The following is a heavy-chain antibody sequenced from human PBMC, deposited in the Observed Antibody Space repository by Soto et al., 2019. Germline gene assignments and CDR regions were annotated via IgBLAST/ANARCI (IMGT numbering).Heavy chain of an antibody. J-gene: IGHJ6*02. D-gene: IGHD2-15*01. CDR3: ATDGGQIKGTRNYYYYGMDV. CDR1: GYTLTELS. Sequence: GASVKVSCKVSGYTLTELSMHWVRQAPGKGLEWMGGFDPEDGETIYEQKFQGRVTMTEDTSTDTAYMELSSLRSEDTAVYYCATDGGQIKGTRNYYYYGMDVWGQGTTVTVSS. CDR2: FDPEDGET. V-gene: IGHV1-24*01.